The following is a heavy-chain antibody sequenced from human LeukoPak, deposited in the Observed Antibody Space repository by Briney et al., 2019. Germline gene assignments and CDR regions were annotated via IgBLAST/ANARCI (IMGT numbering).Heavy chain of an antibody. V-gene: IGHV4-38-2*02. CDR1: GGSISSGYY. Sequence: PSETLSLTCTVSGGSISSGYYWGWIRQPPGKGLEWIGSIYHSGSTYYNPSLKSRVTISVDTSKNRFSLKLSSVTAADTAVYYCAGQHDSNGYYFYWGQGTLVTVSS. CDR3: AGQHDSNGYYFY. D-gene: IGHD3-22*01. CDR2: IYHSGST. J-gene: IGHJ4*02.